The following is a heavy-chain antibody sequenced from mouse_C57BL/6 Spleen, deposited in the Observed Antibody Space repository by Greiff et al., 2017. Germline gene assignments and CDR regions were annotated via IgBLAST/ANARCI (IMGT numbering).Heavy chain of an antibody. V-gene: IGHV1-82*01. CDR1: GYAFSSSW. J-gene: IGHJ4*01. Sequence: VMLVESGPELVKPGASVKISCKASGYAFSSSWMNWVKQRPGKGLEWIGRIYPGDGDTNYNGKFKGKATLTADKSSSTAYMQLSSLTSEDSAVYFCAREGSYGSSFYAMDYWGQGTSVTVSS. D-gene: IGHD1-1*01. CDR2: IYPGDGDT. CDR3: AREGSYGSSFYAMDY.